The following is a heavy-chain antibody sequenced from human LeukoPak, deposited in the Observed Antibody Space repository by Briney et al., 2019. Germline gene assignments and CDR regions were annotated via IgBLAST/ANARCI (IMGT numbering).Heavy chain of an antibody. CDR1: GFTFSSYA. D-gene: IGHD2-21*02. V-gene: IGHV3-23*01. CDR3: GKSSGGDYLQYFDS. J-gene: IGHJ4*02. Sequence: GGSLRLSCAASGFTFSSYAMSWVRQAPGKGLEWVSAISGSGGSTYYADSVKGRFTISRDNSKNTLYLQMNSLRAEDTAVYYCGKSSGGDYLQYFDSWGQGTLVTVSS. CDR2: ISGSGGST.